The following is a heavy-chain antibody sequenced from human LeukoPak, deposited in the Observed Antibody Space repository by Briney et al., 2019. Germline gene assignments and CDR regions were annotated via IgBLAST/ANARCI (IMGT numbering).Heavy chain of an antibody. CDR1: VGSISGSSYY. J-gene: IGHJ4*02. CDR2: IYFTGNA. CDR3: ARSLRGAAHHFDY. V-gene: IGHV4-39*01. Sequence: PSETLSLTCTVSVGSISGSSYYWGWIRQPPGKGLEWIGSIYFTGNAYYNPSLKSRVTISADTSKNQFSLILSSVTAADTAVYYCARSLRGAAHHFDYWGQGTLVTVSS. D-gene: IGHD2-15*01.